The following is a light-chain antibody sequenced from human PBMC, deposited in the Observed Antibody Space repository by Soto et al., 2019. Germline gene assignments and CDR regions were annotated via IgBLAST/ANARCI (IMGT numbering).Light chain of an antibody. J-gene: IGLJ7*01. CDR3: CSYGGSRAV. CDR1: SSDVGSHNL. Sequence: QSALTQPASVSGSPGQSITISCTGTSSDVGSHNLVSWYQQHPGQAPKLMIYEVSKRPLGVSARFSASKSGNTASLTISGFHAQDEAYYYCCSYGGSRAVFGGGTQLTVL. CDR2: EVS. V-gene: IGLV2-23*02.